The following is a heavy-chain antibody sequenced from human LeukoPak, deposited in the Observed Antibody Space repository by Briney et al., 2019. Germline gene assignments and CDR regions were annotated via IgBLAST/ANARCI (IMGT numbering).Heavy chain of an antibody. Sequence: PGRSLRLSCAASGFTFSSYAMHWVRQAPGKGLEWVAVISYDGSNKFYADSVKGRFTISRDNSKNTLYLQMNSLRAEDTAVYYCARDWGLEIWGQGTMVTVSS. J-gene: IGHJ3*02. CDR1: GFTFSSYA. V-gene: IGHV3-30-3*01. CDR3: ARDWGLEI. D-gene: IGHD3-16*01. CDR2: ISYDGSNK.